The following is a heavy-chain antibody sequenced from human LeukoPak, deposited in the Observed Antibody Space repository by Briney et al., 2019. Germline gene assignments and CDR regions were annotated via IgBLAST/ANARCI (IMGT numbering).Heavy chain of an antibody. Sequence: ASVKVSCKASGYTFTSYDINWVRQATGQGLEWMGWMNPNSGNTGYAQKFQGRVTITRNTSISTAYMELSSLRSEDTAVYYCARDRDGYRLFDIWGQGTMVTVSS. V-gene: IGHV1-8*03. CDR2: MNPNSGNT. CDR3: ARDRDGYRLFDI. D-gene: IGHD5-24*01. CDR1: GYTFTSYD. J-gene: IGHJ3*02.